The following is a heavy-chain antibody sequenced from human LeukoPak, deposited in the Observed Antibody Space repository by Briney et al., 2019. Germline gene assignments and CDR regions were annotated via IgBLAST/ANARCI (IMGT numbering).Heavy chain of an antibody. J-gene: IGHJ4*02. CDR2: IYYSGST. CDR1: GGSISSYY. D-gene: IGHD6-19*01. CDR3: ARHLYSSGWSDY. Sequence: PSETLSLTCTVSGGSISSYYWSWIRQPPGKGLEWIGYIYYSGSTNYNPSLKSRVTISVDTSKNQFSLKLSSVTAADTAVYYCARHLYSSGWSDYWGQGTLVTFSS. V-gene: IGHV4-59*08.